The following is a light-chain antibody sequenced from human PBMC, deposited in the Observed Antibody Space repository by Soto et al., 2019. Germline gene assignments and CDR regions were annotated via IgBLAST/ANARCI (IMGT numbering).Light chain of an antibody. CDR1: SSDAGGYNY. V-gene: IGLV2-8*01. CDR3: SSDAGSNNLV. CDR2: EVN. J-gene: IGLJ2*01. Sequence: QSALTQPPSASGSPGQSVTISRTRTSSDAGGYNYVSWYQHHPGKAPKLVIYEVNKRPSGVPDRFSGSKSGNTASLTVSGLQAEDEADYYCSSDAGSNNLVFGGGTKLTVL.